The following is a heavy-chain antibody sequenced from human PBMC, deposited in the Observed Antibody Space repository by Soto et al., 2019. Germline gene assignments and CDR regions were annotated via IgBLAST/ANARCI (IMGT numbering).Heavy chain of an antibody. CDR3: ARDVDGSGSYYNRAFDI. V-gene: IGHV3-21*01. Sequence: GVSLRLSCAASGFTFSSFSMNWVRQAPGKGLEWVSSISSSSSYIYYADSVKGRFTISRDNAKNSLYLQMNSLRAEDTAVYYCARDVDGSGSYYNRAFDIWGQGTMVTVSS. D-gene: IGHD3-10*01. CDR1: GFTFSSFS. J-gene: IGHJ3*02. CDR2: ISSSSSYI.